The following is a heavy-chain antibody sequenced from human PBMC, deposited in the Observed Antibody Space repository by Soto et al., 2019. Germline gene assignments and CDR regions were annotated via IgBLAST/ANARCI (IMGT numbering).Heavy chain of an antibody. V-gene: IGHV1-8*01. Sequence: QVQLVQSGAEVKKPGASVKVSCKASGYTFTSYDINWVRQATGQGLEWMGWMNPNSGNTGYAQKVQGRVTMTRNTSITTAYMALSSLSSQDTAVYYLATSTNAYGDRPWGHRPLVTVSS. D-gene: IGHD4-17*01. CDR2: MNPNSGNT. J-gene: IGHJ5*02. CDR1: GYTFTSYD. CDR3: ATSTNAYGDRP.